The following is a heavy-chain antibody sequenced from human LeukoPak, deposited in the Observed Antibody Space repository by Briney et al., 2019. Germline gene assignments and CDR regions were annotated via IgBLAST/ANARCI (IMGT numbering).Heavy chain of an antibody. CDR1: GGSINSGGYY. Sequence: SETLSLTCTVSGGSINSGGYYWSWIRQPPGKGLEWIGYIYHSGSTYYNPSLKSRVTISVDKSKNQFSLKLTSVTAADTAVYYCERLYCSGGTCYSFDCWGQGTLVTVSS. J-gene: IGHJ4*02. V-gene: IGHV4-30-2*01. CDR3: ERLYCSGGTCYSFDC. CDR2: IYHSGST. D-gene: IGHD2-15*01.